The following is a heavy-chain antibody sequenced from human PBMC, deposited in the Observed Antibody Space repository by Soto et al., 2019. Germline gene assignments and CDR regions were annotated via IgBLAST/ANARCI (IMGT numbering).Heavy chain of an antibody. CDR2: IYYSGST. V-gene: IGHV4-31*03. CDR1: GGSISSGGYY. J-gene: IGHJ4*02. Sequence: LSLTCTVSGGSISSGGYYWSWIRQHPGKGLEWIGYIYYSGSTYYNPSLKSRVTISVDTSKNQFSLKLSSVTAADTAVYYCARVLTTVTTIDYWGQGTLVTVSS. D-gene: IGHD4-4*01. CDR3: ARVLTTVTTIDY.